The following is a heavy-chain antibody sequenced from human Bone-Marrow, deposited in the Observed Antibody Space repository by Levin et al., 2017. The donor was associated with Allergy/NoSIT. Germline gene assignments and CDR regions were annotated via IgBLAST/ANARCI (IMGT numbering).Heavy chain of an antibody. CDR3: ARRTTNETTWFDP. D-gene: IGHD4-11*01. Sequence: SQTLSLTCTVSGGSISTTHYYWDWIRQPPGKGLEWIGSIYFGGTTYYKTSLKSRVTILVDTTKNQFFLKMSSLTATDTALYYCARRTTNETTWFDPWGQGTLVIVSS. CDR1: GGSISTTHYY. V-gene: IGHV4-39*01. CDR2: IYFGGTT. J-gene: IGHJ5*02.